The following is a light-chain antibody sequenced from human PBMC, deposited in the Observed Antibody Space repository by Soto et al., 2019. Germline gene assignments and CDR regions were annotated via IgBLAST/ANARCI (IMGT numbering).Light chain of an antibody. V-gene: IGKV3-11*01. CDR3: QQRSNWIT. CDR1: QSVSRY. CDR2: DTS. J-gene: IGKJ5*01. Sequence: VLPQSQAPLSLSPVERSTLSCRASQSVSRYLAWYQQKPGQAPRLLIYDTSYRATGIPARFSGSVSGTDFTLTISSLEPEDFAVYYCQQRSNWITFGQGTKLEIK.